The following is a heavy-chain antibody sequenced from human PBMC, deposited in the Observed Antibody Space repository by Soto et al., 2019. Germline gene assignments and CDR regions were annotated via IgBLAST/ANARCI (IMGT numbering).Heavy chain of an antibody. CDR3: ARQGAY. Sequence: PSETLSLTCTVSGVSISSTSYYWGWFRQPPGKGLEWIGTIYYGGSSYSNPSLKSRVTISLDTSKNQFSLTLTSVTAADAAVYYCARQGAYWGQGTLVTVSS. CDR1: GVSISSTSYY. CDR2: IYYGGSS. V-gene: IGHV4-39*01. J-gene: IGHJ4*02. D-gene: IGHD3-16*01.